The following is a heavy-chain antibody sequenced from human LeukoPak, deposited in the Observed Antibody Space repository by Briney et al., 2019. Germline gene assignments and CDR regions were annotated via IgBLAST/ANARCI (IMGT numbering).Heavy chain of an antibody. Sequence: GESLKISCAASGFTFSSYWMHWVRQAPGKGLVWVSRINSDGSSTSYADSVKGRFTISRDNAKNTLYLQMNSLRAEDTAVYYCARGELRYFDWLNYWGQGTLVTVSS. D-gene: IGHD3-9*01. J-gene: IGHJ4*02. CDR3: ARGELRYFDWLNY. CDR2: INSDGSST. CDR1: GFTFSSYW. V-gene: IGHV3-74*01.